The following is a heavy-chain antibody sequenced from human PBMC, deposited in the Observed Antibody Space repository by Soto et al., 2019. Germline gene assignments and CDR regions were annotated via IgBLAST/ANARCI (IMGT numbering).Heavy chain of an antibody. J-gene: IGHJ5*02. Sequence: ASVKVSCKASGYTFTSYDINWVRQATGQGLEWMGWMNPNSGNTGYAQKFQGRVTMTRNTSISTAYMELSSLRSEDTAVYYFARVFYDFWSGYPYNWFDPWGQGTLVTVSS. CDR1: GYTFTSYD. CDR3: ARVFYDFWSGYPYNWFDP. V-gene: IGHV1-8*01. D-gene: IGHD3-3*01. CDR2: MNPNSGNT.